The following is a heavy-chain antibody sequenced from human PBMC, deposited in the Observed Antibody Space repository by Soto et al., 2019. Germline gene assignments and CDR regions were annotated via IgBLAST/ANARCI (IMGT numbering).Heavy chain of an antibody. V-gene: IGHV3-13*01. D-gene: IGHD2-2*01. Sequence: GGSLRLSCAASGFTFSSYDMHWVRQATGKGLEWVSAIGTAGDTYYPGSVKGRFTISRENAKNSLYLQMNSLGAGDTAVYYCARGGYCSSTSCSYYYYMDVWGKGTTVTVSS. J-gene: IGHJ6*03. CDR2: IGTAGDT. CDR1: GFTFSSYD. CDR3: ARGGYCSSTSCSYYYYMDV.